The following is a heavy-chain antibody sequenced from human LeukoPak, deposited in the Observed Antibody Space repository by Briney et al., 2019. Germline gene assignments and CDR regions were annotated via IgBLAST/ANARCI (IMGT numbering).Heavy chain of an antibody. CDR1: GGSFSGYY. V-gene: IGHV4-34*01. CDR2: INHSGST. Sequence: SETLSLTCAVYGGSFSGYYWSWIRQPPGKGVEWIGEINHSGSTNYNPSLKSRVTISVDTSKNQFSLKLSSVTAADTAVYYCARDAGIGVAATHDAFDIWGQGTMVTVSS. D-gene: IGHD2-15*01. CDR3: ARDAGIGVAATHDAFDI. J-gene: IGHJ3*02.